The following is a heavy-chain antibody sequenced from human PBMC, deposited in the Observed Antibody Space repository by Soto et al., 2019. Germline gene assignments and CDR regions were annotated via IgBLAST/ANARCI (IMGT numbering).Heavy chain of an antibody. V-gene: IGHV3-30-3*01. J-gene: IGHJ5*02. D-gene: IGHD6-13*01. Sequence: GGSLRLSCAASGFTFSSYAMHWVRQAPGKGLEWVAVISYDGSNKYYADSVKGRFTISRDNSKNTLYLQMNSLRAEDTAVYYCARDLWEAAGVNNWFDPWGQGTLVTVSS. CDR2: ISYDGSNK. CDR1: GFTFSSYA. CDR3: ARDLWEAAGVNNWFDP.